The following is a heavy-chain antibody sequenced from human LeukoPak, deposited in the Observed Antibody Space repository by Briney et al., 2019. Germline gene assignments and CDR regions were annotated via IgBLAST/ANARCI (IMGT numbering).Heavy chain of an antibody. CDR3: AKAVADCTNGVCYYFDY. CDR2: ISGSGYNT. D-gene: IGHD2-8*01. Sequence: GGSLRLSCAASGFTFSSYGMSWVRQAPGKGLEWISGISGSGYNTYYADSVKGRFTISRDNSKNTLYLQMNSLRAEDTAVYYCAKAVADCTNGVCYYFDYWGQGTLVTVSS. J-gene: IGHJ4*02. V-gene: IGHV3-23*01. CDR1: GFTFSSYG.